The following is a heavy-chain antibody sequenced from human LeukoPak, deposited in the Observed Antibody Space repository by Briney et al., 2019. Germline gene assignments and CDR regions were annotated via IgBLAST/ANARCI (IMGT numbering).Heavy chain of an antibody. V-gene: IGHV3-21*01. CDR2: ISSSSSYI. CDR1: GFTFSSYS. D-gene: IGHD2-2*01. CDR3: AREPGYFSSTSCSAGVSGKDY. J-gene: IGHJ4*02. Sequence: GGSLRLSCAASGFTFSSYSMNWVRQAPGKGLEWVSSISSSSSYIYYADSVKGRFTISRDNAKNSLYLQMNSLRAEDTAVYYCAREPGYFSSTSCSAGVSGKDYWGQGTLVTVSS.